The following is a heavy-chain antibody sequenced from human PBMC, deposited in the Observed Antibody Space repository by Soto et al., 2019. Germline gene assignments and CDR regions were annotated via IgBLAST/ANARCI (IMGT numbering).Heavy chain of an antibody. J-gene: IGHJ4*02. CDR1: GFSLSTSGMR. CDR2: IDWDDDK. V-gene: IGHV2-70*04. D-gene: IGHD1-1*01. Sequence: SGPTLVNPTQTLTLTCTLSGFSLSTSGMRVSWIRQPPGKALEWLARIDWDDDKFYSTSLKTRLTISKDTSKTQVVLTVTNMDPMDTATYYCARYNWNDHYFDYWGQGTLVTVSS. CDR3: ARYNWNDHYFDY.